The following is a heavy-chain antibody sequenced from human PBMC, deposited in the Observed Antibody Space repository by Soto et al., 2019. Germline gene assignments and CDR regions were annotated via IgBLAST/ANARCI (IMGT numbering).Heavy chain of an antibody. CDR3: ARVGCSSTSCYDAFDI. CDR2: ISYDGSNK. CDR1: GFTFSSYA. Sequence: LRLSCAASGFTFSSYAMHWVRQAPGKGLEWVAVISYDGSNKYYADSVKGRFTISRDNSKNTLYLQMNSLRAEDTAVYYCARVGCSSTSCYDAFDIWGQGTMVTVSS. J-gene: IGHJ3*02. V-gene: IGHV3-30-3*01. D-gene: IGHD2-2*01.